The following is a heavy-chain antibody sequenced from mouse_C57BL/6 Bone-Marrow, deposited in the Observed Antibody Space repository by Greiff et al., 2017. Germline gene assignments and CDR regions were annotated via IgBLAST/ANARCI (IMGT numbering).Heavy chain of an antibody. CDR2: IDPSDSYT. Sequence: QVQLQQPGAELVKPGASVKLSCKASGYTFTSYWMQWVKQRPGQGLEWIGEIDPSDSYTNYNQKFKGKATLTVDTSSSTAYMQLSSLTSEDSAVYYCARRDYGGYWGQGTTLTVSP. D-gene: IGHD1-2*01. V-gene: IGHV1-50*01. CDR1: GYTFTSYW. CDR3: ARRDYGGY. J-gene: IGHJ2*01.